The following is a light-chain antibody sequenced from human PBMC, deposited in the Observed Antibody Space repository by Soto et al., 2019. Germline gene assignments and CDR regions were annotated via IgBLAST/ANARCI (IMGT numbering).Light chain of an antibody. J-gene: IGKJ3*01. CDR3: QQLNTSPFT. CDR1: QGISSY. V-gene: IGKV1-9*01. Sequence: IQLTQSPSSLSASVGDRVTITCRASQGISSYLAWYQQESGKAPKLLIYAASTLQSGVPPRFSGSGSGTDFTLTISSLQPEDSATYYCQQLNTSPFTFGPGTKVDI. CDR2: AAS.